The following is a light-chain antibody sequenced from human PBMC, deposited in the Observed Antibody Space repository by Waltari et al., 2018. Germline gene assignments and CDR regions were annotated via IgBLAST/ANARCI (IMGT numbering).Light chain of an antibody. Sequence: QSVLTQPPSVSGAPGQTVTISCTGSSSNIGAGYAVHRYQQLPGTAPKLLIYTNENRPSGVPDRFSGSKFGTSASLTITGLQAEDEAEYYCQTSDSSLSLFVFGTGTMVTVL. CDR1: SSNIGAGYA. CDR3: QTSDSSLSLFV. J-gene: IGLJ1*01. CDR2: TNE. V-gene: IGLV1-40*01.